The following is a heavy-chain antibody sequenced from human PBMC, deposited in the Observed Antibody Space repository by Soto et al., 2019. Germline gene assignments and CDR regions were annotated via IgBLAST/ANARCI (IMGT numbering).Heavy chain of an antibody. CDR2: ISGSGGTT. CDR1: GFTFRNYA. D-gene: IGHD2-2*01. CDR3: AKDRSSTSCYAFDY. Sequence: EVQLLESGGGLVQPGGSLSLSCAASGFTFRNYAMSWARQAPGKGLEWVSAISGSGGTTHYADSVKGRFTISRDNSKNTLYLQMNRLRVEDTAVYYCAKDRSSTSCYAFDYWGQGSLVTVSS. J-gene: IGHJ4*02. V-gene: IGHV3-23*01.